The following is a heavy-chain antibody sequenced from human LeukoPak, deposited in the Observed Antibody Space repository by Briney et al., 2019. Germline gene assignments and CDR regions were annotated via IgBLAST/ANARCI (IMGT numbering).Heavy chain of an antibody. CDR3: VYYGSGSPKGGAFDI. V-gene: IGHV1-3*01. CDR1: GYTFTSYA. D-gene: IGHD3-10*01. J-gene: IGHJ3*02. CDR2: INAGNGNT. Sequence: ASVKVSCKASGYTFTSYAMHWVRQAPGQRLEWMGWINAGNGNTKYSQKFQGRVTITRDTSASTAYMELRSLRSDDTAVYYCVYYGSGSPKGGAFDIWGQGTTVTVSS.